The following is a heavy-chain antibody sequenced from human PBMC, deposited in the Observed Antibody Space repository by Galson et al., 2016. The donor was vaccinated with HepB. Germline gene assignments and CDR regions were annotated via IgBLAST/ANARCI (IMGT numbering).Heavy chain of an antibody. Sequence: CAASGFIFSAYAMHWVRQAPGTGLECVSATSGNADITHYVDSVKGRFTTSKDFSKSTLYLQMSSLRVEDTAVYYCVRVVNGSYYTWGQGTLVTVSS. CDR1: GFIFSAYA. V-gene: IGHV3-64D*06. CDR3: VRVVNGSYYT. D-gene: IGHD1-26*01. J-gene: IGHJ5*02. CDR2: TSGNADIT.